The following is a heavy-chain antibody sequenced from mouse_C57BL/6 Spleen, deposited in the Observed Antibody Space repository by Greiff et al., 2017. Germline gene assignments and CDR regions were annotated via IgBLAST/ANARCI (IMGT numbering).Heavy chain of an antibody. D-gene: IGHD2-12*01. CDR1: GYTFTSYW. CDR2: IHPNSGST. V-gene: IGHV1-64*01. J-gene: IGHJ3*01. CDR3: ALYDWFAY. Sequence: VQLQQPGAELVKPGASVKLSCKASGYTFTSYWLHWVKQRPGQGLEWIGMIHPNSGSTNYNEKVKSKATLTVDKSSSTAYMQLSSLTSEDSAVYYCALYDWFAYWGQGTLVTVSA.